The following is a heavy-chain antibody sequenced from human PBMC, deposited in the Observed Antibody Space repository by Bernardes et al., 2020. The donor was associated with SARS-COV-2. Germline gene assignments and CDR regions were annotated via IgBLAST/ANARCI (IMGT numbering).Heavy chain of an antibody. CDR3: VRPPWDCGGDCYLGFPDF. Sequence: GGSLRLSCAASGITFSRYWMSWVRRAPGKGLEWVANINQNGGERYYVDSVEGRFTISRDNAKNSLYLQMNSLRAEDTAVYYCVRPPWDCGGDCYLGFPDFWGQGTLVSVSS. V-gene: IGHV3-7*01. CDR2: INQNGGER. CDR1: GITFSRYW. J-gene: IGHJ4*02. D-gene: IGHD2-21*02.